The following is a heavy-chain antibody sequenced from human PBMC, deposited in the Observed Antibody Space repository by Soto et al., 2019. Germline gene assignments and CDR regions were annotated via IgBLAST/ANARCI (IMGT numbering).Heavy chain of an antibody. D-gene: IGHD6-19*01. CDR1: GGSISSSSYY. CDR3: ARHIFRAYSSGWGFDY. CDR2: IYYSGST. V-gene: IGHV4-39*01. J-gene: IGHJ4*02. Sequence: QLQLQESGPGLVKPSETLSLTCTVSGGSISSSSYYWGWIRQPPGKGLEWIGSIYYSGSTYYNPSLKSRVTISVDTSKNQFSLKLSSVTAADTAVYYCARHIFRAYSSGWGFDYWGQGTLVTVSS.